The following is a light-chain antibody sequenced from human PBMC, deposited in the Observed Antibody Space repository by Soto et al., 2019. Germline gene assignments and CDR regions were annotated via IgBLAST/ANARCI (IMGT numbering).Light chain of an antibody. CDR3: QQYNNWPLT. V-gene: IGKV3-15*01. J-gene: IGKJ4*01. CDR1: HRVSSY. CDR2: GTS. Sequence: EIVMTQSPATLSVSPGERATLSCRASHRVSSYLARYQQKPGQAPRLLIYGTSTRATGIPARFSGSGSGTEFTLTISSLQSEDFAVYYCQQYNNWPLTFGVGTKVEIK.